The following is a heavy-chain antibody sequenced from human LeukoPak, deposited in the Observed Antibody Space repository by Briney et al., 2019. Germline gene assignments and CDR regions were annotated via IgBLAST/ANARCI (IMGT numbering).Heavy chain of an antibody. Sequence: SETLSLTCTVSGGSISSSSYYWGWIRQPPGKGLEWIGSIYYSGSTYYNPSLKSRVTISVDTSKNQFSLKLSSVTAADTAVYYCAGTVAGTPYYWGQGTLVTVSS. D-gene: IGHD6-19*01. V-gene: IGHV4-39*07. CDR3: AGTVAGTPYY. J-gene: IGHJ4*02. CDR2: IYYSGST. CDR1: GGSISSSSYY.